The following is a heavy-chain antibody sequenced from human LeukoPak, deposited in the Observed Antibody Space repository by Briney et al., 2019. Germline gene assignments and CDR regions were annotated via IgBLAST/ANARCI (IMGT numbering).Heavy chain of an antibody. CDR2: VSHTGST. D-gene: IGHD5-12*01. CDR3: ARVDGWAYSGYGAFAFLRAP. J-gene: IGHJ5*02. CDR1: GGSFSGYY. Sequence: SSETLSLTCAVYGGSFSGYYWSWIRQPPGKGLEWIGRVSHTGSTDYNPSLRSRVIVSVDTSKDQFSLKLSSVTAADTAVYYCARVDGWAYSGYGAFAFLRAPWGQGTLVTVSS. V-gene: IGHV4-34*01.